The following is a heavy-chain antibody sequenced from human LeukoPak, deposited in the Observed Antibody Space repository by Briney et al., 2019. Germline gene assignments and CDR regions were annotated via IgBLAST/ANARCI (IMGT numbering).Heavy chain of an antibody. CDR2: ISSSSSYI. CDR1: GFTFSSYS. D-gene: IGHD3-3*01. CDR3: ARDVIFGVVTEVDAFDI. J-gene: IGHJ3*02. Sequence: PGGSLRLSCAASGFTFSSYSMNWVRQAPGKGLEWVSSISSSSSYIYYADSVKGRFTISRDNAKNSLYLQMNSLRAEDTAVYYCARDVIFGVVTEVDAFDIWGRGTMVTVSS. V-gene: IGHV3-21*01.